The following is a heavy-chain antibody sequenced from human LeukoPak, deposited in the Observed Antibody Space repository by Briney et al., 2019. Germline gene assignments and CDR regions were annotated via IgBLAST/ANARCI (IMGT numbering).Heavy chain of an antibody. CDR1: GFTFSSYA. Sequence: PGGSLRLSCAASGFTFSSYAMSWVRQAPGKGLEWVSAISGSGGSTYYADSVKGRFTISRDNSKNTLYLQMNSLRAEDTAVYYCAKDLRPYYYYYMDVWGKGTTVTVSS. J-gene: IGHJ6*03. CDR3: AKDLRPYYYYYMDV. D-gene: IGHD6-25*01. CDR2: ISGSGGST. V-gene: IGHV3-23*01.